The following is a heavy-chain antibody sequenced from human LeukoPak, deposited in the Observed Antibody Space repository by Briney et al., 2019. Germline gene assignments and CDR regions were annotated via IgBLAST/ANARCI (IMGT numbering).Heavy chain of an antibody. J-gene: IGHJ4*02. Sequence: GGSLRLSCAASGFTFSSFTMNRVRQAPGKGLEWVSSISGNSDYIYYADSVKGRFTISRDNAENSLFLQMNNLRAEDTAVYYCTRDPAFLEGGWADYWGQGTLATVSS. V-gene: IGHV3-21*01. D-gene: IGHD1-1*01. CDR1: GFTFSSFT. CDR3: TRDPAFLEGGWADY. CDR2: ISGNSDYI.